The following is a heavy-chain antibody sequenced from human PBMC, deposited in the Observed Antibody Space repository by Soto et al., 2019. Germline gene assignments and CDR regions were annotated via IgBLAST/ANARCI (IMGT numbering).Heavy chain of an antibody. D-gene: IGHD2-2*01. V-gene: IGHV4-30-2*01. Sequence: QLQLQESGSGLVKPSQTLSLTCAVSGGSISSGGYSWSWIRQPPGKGLEWIGYIYHSGSTSYNPSLKSRVTISVDRSKNQFFLKLSSVTAADTAVYYCARVLGYCSSTSCALGNFDSWGQGTLVTVSS. CDR3: ARVLGYCSSTSCALGNFDS. CDR1: GGSISSGGYS. J-gene: IGHJ4*02. CDR2: IYHSGST.